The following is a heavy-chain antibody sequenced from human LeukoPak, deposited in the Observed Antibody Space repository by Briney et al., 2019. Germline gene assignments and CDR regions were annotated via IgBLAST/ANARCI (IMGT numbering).Heavy chain of an antibody. Sequence: TGGSLRLSRAASGFTVSSNYMSWVRQAPGKGLEWVSVIYSDGSTYYADSVKGRFTISRDNSKNMLYLQMNSLRAEDTAVYYCAREAIWFGGLIDYWGQGTLVTVSS. CDR2: IYSDGST. CDR3: AREAIWFGGLIDY. CDR1: GFTVSSNY. J-gene: IGHJ4*02. V-gene: IGHV3-66*01. D-gene: IGHD3-10*01.